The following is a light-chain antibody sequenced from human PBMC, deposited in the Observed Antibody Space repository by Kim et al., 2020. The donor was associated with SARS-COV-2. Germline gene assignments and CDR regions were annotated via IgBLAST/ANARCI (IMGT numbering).Light chain of an antibody. CDR2: GKN. J-gene: IGLJ3*02. V-gene: IGLV3-19*01. CDR3: NSRETSANHWM. CDR1: SPRSYY. Sequence: LGQTVRMTCQGDSPRSYYASWYQQKPGQAPVLVFYGKNNRPSGIPDRFSGSYSGNTASLTITAAQAEDEADYYCNSRETSANHWMFGGGTQLTVL.